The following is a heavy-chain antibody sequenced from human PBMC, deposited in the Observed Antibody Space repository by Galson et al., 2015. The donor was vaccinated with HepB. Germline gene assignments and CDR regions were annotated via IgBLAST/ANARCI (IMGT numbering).Heavy chain of an antibody. D-gene: IGHD6-6*01. V-gene: IGHV1-3*01. Sequence: SVKVSCKASGYTFTSYAMHWVRQAPGQRLEWMGWINAGNGNTKYSQKFQGRVTITRDTSASTAYMELSSLRSEDTAVYYCARGPPSIAARRHYYYYMDVWGKGTTVTVSS. CDR3: ARGPPSIAARRHYYYYMDV. J-gene: IGHJ6*03. CDR2: INAGNGNT. CDR1: GYTFTSYA.